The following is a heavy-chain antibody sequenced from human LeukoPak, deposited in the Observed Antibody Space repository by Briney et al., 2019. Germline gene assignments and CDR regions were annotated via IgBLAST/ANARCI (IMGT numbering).Heavy chain of an antibody. D-gene: IGHD5-12*01. CDR2: IYYTGST. J-gene: IGHJ6*03. V-gene: IGHV4-59*01. CDR1: GGSISGYY. CDR3: ARVSPGYSGYVFGAYYYYYMDV. Sequence: SETLSLTCTVSGGSISGYYWTWIRQPPGKGLEWIGQIYYTGSTNYNPSLKSRLTMSVDTSKNQFSLILSSVTAADTAVYYCARVSPGYSGYVFGAYYYYYMDVWGKGTTVTVSS.